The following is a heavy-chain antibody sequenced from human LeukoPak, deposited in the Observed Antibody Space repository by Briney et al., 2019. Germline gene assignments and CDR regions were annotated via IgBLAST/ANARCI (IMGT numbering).Heavy chain of an antibody. CDR1: GYTFTSYD. Sequence: ASVKVSCKASGYTFTSYDINWVRQATGQGLEWMGWVNPRSSNTGYDQKFQGRVTITRNTYITTDYMELSSLRSEDTAVYYCARVIRGVAYAFDIWGQGTMVTVSS. CDR3: ARVIRGVAYAFDI. CDR2: VNPRSSNT. V-gene: IGHV1-8*01. J-gene: IGHJ3*02. D-gene: IGHD5-12*01.